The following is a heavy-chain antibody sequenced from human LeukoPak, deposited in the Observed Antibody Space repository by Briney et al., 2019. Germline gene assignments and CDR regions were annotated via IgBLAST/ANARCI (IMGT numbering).Heavy chain of an antibody. CDR1: GGSLSGYY. CDR2: INHSGST. V-gene: IGHV4-34*01. CDR3: ARDNELDY. Sequence: PSETLSLTCAVYGGSLSGYYWSWIRQPPGKGLEWIGEINHSGSTNYDPSLKSRVTMSVDTSKNQFSLKLSSVTAADTAVYYCARDNELDYWGQGTLVTVSS. D-gene: IGHD1-1*01. J-gene: IGHJ4*02.